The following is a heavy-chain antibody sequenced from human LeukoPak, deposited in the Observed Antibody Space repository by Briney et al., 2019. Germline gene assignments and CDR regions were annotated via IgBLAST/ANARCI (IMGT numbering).Heavy chain of an antibody. J-gene: IGHJ4*02. CDR2: ISGSGGDT. V-gene: IGHV3-23*01. CDR1: GFTFSNYA. CDR3: AKDRSCTNKICHGDFDY. Sequence: PGGSLSLSCTASGFTFSNYAMSWVRQAPGKGLEWISGISGSGGDTYYADSVKGRFTISRDTSKNTLYLQMNSLRAEDTAVYYCAKDRSCTNKICHGDFDYWGQGTLVTVSS. D-gene: IGHD2-8*01.